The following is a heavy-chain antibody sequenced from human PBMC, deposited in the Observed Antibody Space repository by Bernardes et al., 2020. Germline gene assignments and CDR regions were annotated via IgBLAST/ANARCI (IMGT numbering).Heavy chain of an antibody. V-gene: IGHV3-73*01. D-gene: IGHD3-16*01. CDR1: GFTFSDST. CDR2: IRGNTRTYAT. CDR3: TRGEVVHLYRDAFDT. J-gene: IGHJ3*02. Sequence: GGSLRLSCAASGFTFSDSTMHWVRQASGRGLEWVGRIRGNTRTYATSYAESVKGRLTISRDDSEKTAYLQMNSLKIEDTVVYYCTRGEVVHLYRDAFDTWGPETMVTVSS.